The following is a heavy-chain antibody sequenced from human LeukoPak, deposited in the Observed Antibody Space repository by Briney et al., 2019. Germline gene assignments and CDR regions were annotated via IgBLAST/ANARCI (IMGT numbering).Heavy chain of an antibody. Sequence: ASVKVSCKASGGTFSSYAISWVRQAPGQGLEWMGWINPNSGGTNYAQKFQGRVTMTRDTSISTAYMELSRLRSDDTAVYYCARAAGTLWFDPWGQGTLVTVSS. CDR3: ARAAGTLWFDP. V-gene: IGHV1-2*02. J-gene: IGHJ5*02. CDR2: INPNSGGT. D-gene: IGHD6-13*01. CDR1: GGTFSSYA.